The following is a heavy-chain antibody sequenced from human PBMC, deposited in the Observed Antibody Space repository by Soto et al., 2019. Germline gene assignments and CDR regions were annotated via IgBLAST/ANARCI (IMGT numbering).Heavy chain of an antibody. J-gene: IGHJ4*02. V-gene: IGHV3-23*01. CDR1: GFTFSSYA. Sequence: VGSLRLSCAASGFTFSSYAMTWVRQAPGKGLEWVSVVTYNGDKTYYADSVKGRFTISRDNSKDTVHLQMNSLRAEDTAVYYCARYIRGPTVFYFDFWGPGVLVTVSS. CDR2: VTYNGDKT. D-gene: IGHD5-18*01. CDR3: ARYIRGPTVFYFDF.